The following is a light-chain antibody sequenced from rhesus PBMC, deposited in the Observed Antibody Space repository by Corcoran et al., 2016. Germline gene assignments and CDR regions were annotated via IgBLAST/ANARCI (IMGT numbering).Light chain of an antibody. CDR3: VQSVAFPYT. CDR2: GGS. Sequence: DIVMTQTPLSLPIAPGEPASISCRSSQRLLHRNENTYLDWYLQKPGQAPHLLLFGGSNRASGVPDRFSGSGSDTDFTLRISKVEAEDVGVYFCVQSVAFPYTFGQGTKVEIK. J-gene: IGKJ2*01. V-gene: IGKV2-72*02. CDR1: QRLLHRNENTY.